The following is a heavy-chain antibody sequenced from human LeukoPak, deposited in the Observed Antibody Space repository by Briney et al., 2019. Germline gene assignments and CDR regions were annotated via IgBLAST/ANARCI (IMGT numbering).Heavy chain of an antibody. V-gene: IGHV3-23*01. D-gene: IGHD6-19*01. CDR2: ISGSGGST. CDR3: ARGSGSIAVDNLCVY. Sequence: GGSLRLSCEASGFTFSSYAMSWVRQAPGKGLEWVSVISGSGGSTYYADSVKGRFTISRDNSKNTLFLQMNSLRAEDTAIYYCARGSGSIAVDNLCVYWGQGTLVTVSS. J-gene: IGHJ4*02. CDR1: GFTFSSYA.